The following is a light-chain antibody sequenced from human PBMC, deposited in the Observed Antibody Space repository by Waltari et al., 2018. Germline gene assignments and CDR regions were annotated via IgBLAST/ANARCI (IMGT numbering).Light chain of an antibody. CDR3: QQYSNWPPIT. V-gene: IGKV3-15*01. Sequence: ETVMTQSPATLSVSPGERATLPCRASQSVSTNLAWYQQKPGQAPRLLIYAASTRATGVPARFSGTGSGTEFTLTIDSLQSEDFAIYYCQQYSNWPPITFGQGTRLEIK. CDR2: AAS. CDR1: QSVSTN. J-gene: IGKJ5*01.